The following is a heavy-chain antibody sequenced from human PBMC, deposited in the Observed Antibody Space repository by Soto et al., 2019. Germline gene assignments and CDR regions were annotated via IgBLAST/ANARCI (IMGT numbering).Heavy chain of an antibody. CDR3: AAGGVAAAGFPYYYYGMDV. V-gene: IGHV1-69*12. CDR2: IIPIFGTA. D-gene: IGHD6-13*01. CDR1: GGTFSSYA. J-gene: IGHJ6*02. Sequence: QVQLVQSGAEVKKPGSSVKVSCKASGGTFSSYAISWVRQAPGQGLEWMGGIIPIFGTANYAQKFQGRVTITADESTSTAYMELSSLRSEDTAVYYCAAGGVAAAGFPYYYYGMDVWGQGTTVTVSS.